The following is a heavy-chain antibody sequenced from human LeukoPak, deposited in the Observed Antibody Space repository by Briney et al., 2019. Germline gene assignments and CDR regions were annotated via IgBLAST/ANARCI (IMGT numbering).Heavy chain of an antibody. Sequence: ASVKVSCKASGGTFSSYAISWVRQAPGQGLEWMGWINPNSGGTNYAQKFQGRVTMTRDTSISTAYMELSRLRSDDTAVYYCARVRRAGSGYSYYYYGMDVWGQGTTVTVSS. CDR1: GGTFSSYA. CDR2: INPNSGGT. V-gene: IGHV1-2*02. J-gene: IGHJ6*02. CDR3: ARVRRAGSGYSYYYYGMDV. D-gene: IGHD3-22*01.